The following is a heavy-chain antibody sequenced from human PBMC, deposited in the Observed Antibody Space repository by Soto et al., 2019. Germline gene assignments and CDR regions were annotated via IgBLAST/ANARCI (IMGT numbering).Heavy chain of an antibody. CDR1: GGPISSYY. V-gene: IGHV4-59*01. J-gene: IGHJ3*02. CDR2: IYYSGST. D-gene: IGHD6-6*01. Sequence: SETLSLTCTVSGGPISSYYWSWIRQPPGKGLEWIGYIYYSGSTNYNPSLKSRVTISVDTSKNQFSLKLSSVTAADTAVYYCARGGSNDAFDIWGQGTMVTVSS. CDR3: ARGGSNDAFDI.